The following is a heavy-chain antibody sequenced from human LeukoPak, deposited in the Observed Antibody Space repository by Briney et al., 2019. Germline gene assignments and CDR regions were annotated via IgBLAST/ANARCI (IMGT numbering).Heavy chain of an antibody. J-gene: IGHJ6*03. Sequence: ASVKVSCKASGYTFTGYYMHWVRQAPGQGLEWMGWINPNSGGTNYAQEFQGRVTMTRDTSISTAYMELSRLRSDDTAVYYCARDPGIGPYSGSYFYYYYMDVWGKGTTVTVSS. CDR1: GYTFTGYY. CDR3: ARDPGIGPYSGSYFYYYYMDV. D-gene: IGHD1-26*01. CDR2: INPNSGGT. V-gene: IGHV1-2*02.